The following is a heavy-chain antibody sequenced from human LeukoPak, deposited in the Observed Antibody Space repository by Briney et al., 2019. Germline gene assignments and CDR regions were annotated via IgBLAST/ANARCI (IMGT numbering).Heavy chain of an antibody. CDR3: ANQEGIGAPGAWFDN. D-gene: IGHD1-26*01. J-gene: IGHJ4*02. CDR2: MSPDSDGT. V-gene: IGHV1-2*04. Sequence: ASVKVSCKASGHSFTGYYVHWVRQAPGQGLEWMGWMSPDSDGTNFAQNFQGWVSTTRDTSTRTVYLELRSLRADDTAVYYCANQEGIGAPGAWFDNWGQGTLVTVSS. CDR1: GHSFTGYY.